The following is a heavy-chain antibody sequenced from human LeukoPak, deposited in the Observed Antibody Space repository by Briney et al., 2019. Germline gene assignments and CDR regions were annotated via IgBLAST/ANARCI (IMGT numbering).Heavy chain of an antibody. CDR3: ARAGGYVYYFDY. V-gene: IGHV4-39*07. Sequence: PSETLSLTCTVSGGSISSSSFYWGWIRQPPGKGLEWIGSIYSSGSTYYNPSLTSRVTISLDTSKNQFSLSLSSVTAADTAVYYCARAGGYVYYFDYWGLGTLVTVSS. J-gene: IGHJ4*02. D-gene: IGHD5-12*01. CDR1: GGSISSSSFY. CDR2: IYSSGST.